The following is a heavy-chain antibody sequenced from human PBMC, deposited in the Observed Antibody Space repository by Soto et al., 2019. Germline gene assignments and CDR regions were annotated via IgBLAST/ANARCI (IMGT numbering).Heavy chain of an antibody. D-gene: IGHD2-15*01. CDR2: IYAGNGNR. CDR3: ARAYSGASTSLFDF. Sequence: AASVKVSCKASGYTFTSYGMHWLRQAPGQRLEWMGWIYAGNGNRKYSQKFQGRVTITRDTSANTAYMELSSLTAADTAVYYCARAYSGASTSLFDFWGQGTPVTVSS. V-gene: IGHV1-3*01. CDR1: GYTFTSYG. J-gene: IGHJ4*02.